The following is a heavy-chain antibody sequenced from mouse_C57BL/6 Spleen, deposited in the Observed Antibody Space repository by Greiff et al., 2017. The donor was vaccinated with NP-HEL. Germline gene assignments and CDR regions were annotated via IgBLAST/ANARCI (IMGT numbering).Heavy chain of an antibody. D-gene: IGHD1-1*01. Sequence: EVHLVESGGGLVQPGGSMKLSCVASGFTFSNYWMNWVRQSPEKGLEWVAQIRLKSDNYATHYAESVKGRFTISRDDSKSSVYLQMNNLRAEDTGIYYCVTVVARYAMDYWGQGTSVTVSS. J-gene: IGHJ4*01. V-gene: IGHV6-3*01. CDR2: IRLKSDNYAT. CDR1: GFTFSNYW. CDR3: VTVVARYAMDY.